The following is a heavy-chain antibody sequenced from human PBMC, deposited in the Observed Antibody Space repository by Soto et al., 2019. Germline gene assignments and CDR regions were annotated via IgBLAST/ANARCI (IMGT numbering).Heavy chain of an antibody. CDR2: ISAYNGNT. V-gene: IGHV1-18*01. D-gene: IGHD6-6*01. CDR3: ARWNLEDSSPGVRVGAMDV. J-gene: IGHJ6*04. Sequence: ASVKVSCKASGYTFTSYGISWVRQAPGQGLERMGWISAYNGNTNYAQKLQGRVTMTTDTSTSTAYMELRSLRSDETAVYYCARWNLEDSSPGVRVGAMDVWGKGTTVTVSS. CDR1: GYTFTSYG.